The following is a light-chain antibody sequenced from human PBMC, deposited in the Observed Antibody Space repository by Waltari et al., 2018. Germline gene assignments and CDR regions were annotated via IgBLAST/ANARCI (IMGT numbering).Light chain of an antibody. CDR1: TSDVGGYKA. CDR3: SSYTSSSTLV. Sequence: QSALTQPASVSGSPGQSITISCPGTTSDVGGYKAVSWYQHHTGKAPNPLIYEVNNRPSGVSSRFSGSKSGNMASLTISGLQPEDEADYYCSSYTSSSTLVFGGGTKLTVL. CDR2: EVN. V-gene: IGLV2-14*01. J-gene: IGLJ2*01.